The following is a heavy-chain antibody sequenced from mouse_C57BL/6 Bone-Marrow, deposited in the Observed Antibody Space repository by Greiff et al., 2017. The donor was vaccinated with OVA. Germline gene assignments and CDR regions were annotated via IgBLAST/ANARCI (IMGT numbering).Heavy chain of an antibody. CDR2: IDPENGDT. Sequence: VQLQQSGAELVRPGASVKLSCTASGFNIKDDYMHWVKQRPEQGLEWIGWIDPENGDTDDASKFQGKATITADTSSNTAYLQRSSLTSEDTAVYYCTTEVADYWGQGTTLTVSS. J-gene: IGHJ2*01. CDR1: GFNIKDDY. CDR3: TTEVADY. D-gene: IGHD1-1*02. V-gene: IGHV14-4*01.